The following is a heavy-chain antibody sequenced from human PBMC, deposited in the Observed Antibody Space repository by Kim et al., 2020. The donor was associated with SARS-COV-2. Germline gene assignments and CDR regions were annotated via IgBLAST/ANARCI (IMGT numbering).Heavy chain of an antibody. V-gene: IGHV4-31*03. D-gene: IGHD6-6*01. J-gene: IGHJ6*03. CDR1: GGSISSGGYY. CDR2: IYYSGST. CDR3: ARGPYSSSSMVGDYYYYMDV. Sequence: SETLSLTCTVSGGSISSGGYYWSWIRQHPGKGLEWIGYIYYSGSTYYNPSLKSRVTISVDTSKNQFSLKLSSVTAADTAVYYCARGPYSSSSMVGDYYYYMDVWGKGTTVTVSS.